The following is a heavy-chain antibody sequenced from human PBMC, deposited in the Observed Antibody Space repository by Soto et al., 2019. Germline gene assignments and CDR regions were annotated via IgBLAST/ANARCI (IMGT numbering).Heavy chain of an antibody. V-gene: IGHV4-4*02. CDR1: GDSITSRNW. CDR2: IYHSVAS. Sequence: QVQLQESGPGLVKPSGTLSLTCAVSGDSITSRNWWSWVRQAPGKGLEWIGEIYHSVASTYNPSRKSRTTMSVDPSSNHFSLKLTSVTAADTAVYFCVRDLGTGTDYWGRGTLVTVAS. D-gene: IGHD1-1*01. J-gene: IGHJ4*02. CDR3: VRDLGTGTDY.